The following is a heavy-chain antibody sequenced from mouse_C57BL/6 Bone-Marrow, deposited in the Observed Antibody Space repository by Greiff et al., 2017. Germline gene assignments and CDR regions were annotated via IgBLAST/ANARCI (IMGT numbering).Heavy chain of an antibody. V-gene: IGHV14-4*01. J-gene: IGHJ3*01. CDR2: IDPENGDT. Sequence: VQLQQSGAELVRPGASVKLSCTASGFNIKDDYMPWVKQRPEQGLEWIGWIDPENGDTEYASKFQGKATITADKSSNTASLQRSSLTSEDTAVYYCTRYWFAYWGQGTLVTVSA. CDR1: GFNIKDDY. CDR3: TRYWFAY.